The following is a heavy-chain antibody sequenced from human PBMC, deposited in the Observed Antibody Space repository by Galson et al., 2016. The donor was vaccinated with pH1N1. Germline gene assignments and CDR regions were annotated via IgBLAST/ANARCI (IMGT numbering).Heavy chain of an antibody. J-gene: IGHJ4*02. V-gene: IGHV2-70*11. Sequence: PALVKPTQTLALTCTFSGFSLTTSGMCVTWIRQPPGKALEWLARIDWNDDKYYSTSLKARLTISKDTSKNQVVLTVTNMDPVDTATYYCARARSAAAGAIDIWGQGTLVTVSS. D-gene: IGHD6-13*01. CDR2: IDWNDDK. CDR3: ARARSAAAGAIDI. CDR1: GFSLTTSGMC.